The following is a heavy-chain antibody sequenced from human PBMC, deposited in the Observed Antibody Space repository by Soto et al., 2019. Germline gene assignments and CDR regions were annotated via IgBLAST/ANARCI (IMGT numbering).Heavy chain of an antibody. Sequence: PSETLSLTCDVSGFPISDNPWSWIRQAPGKGLEWVGYVHFSGSTTYNPSLAPRLNISFDMSKSQVYLQLTSVTAADTAVYYCARFGAAAAHDDNWGRGVLVTVS. J-gene: IGHJ4*01. V-gene: IGHV4-59*01. CDR1: GFPISDNP. CDR2: VHFSGST. CDR3: ARFGAAAAHDDN. D-gene: IGHD6-13*01.